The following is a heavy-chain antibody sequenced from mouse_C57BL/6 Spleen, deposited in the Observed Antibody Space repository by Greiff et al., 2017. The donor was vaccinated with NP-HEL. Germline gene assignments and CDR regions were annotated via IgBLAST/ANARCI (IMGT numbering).Heavy chain of an antibody. Sequence: QVQLQQPGAELVKPGASVKLSCKASGYTFTSYWMHWVKQRPGQGLEWIGMIHPNSGSTNYNEKFKSKATLTVDKSSSTAYMQLSSLTSEDSAVYYCAREANYDYDEYFDVWGTGTTVTVSS. CDR1: GYTFTSYW. J-gene: IGHJ1*03. CDR3: AREANYDYDEYFDV. V-gene: IGHV1-64*01. CDR2: IHPNSGST. D-gene: IGHD2-4*01.